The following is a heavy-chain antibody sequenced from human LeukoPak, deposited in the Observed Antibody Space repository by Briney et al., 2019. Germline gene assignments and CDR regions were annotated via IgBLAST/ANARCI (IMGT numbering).Heavy chain of an antibody. D-gene: IGHD4-11*01. Sequence: KPSETLSLTCTVSGGSISSGSYYWSWIRQPAGKGLEWIGRIYTSGSTNYNPSLKSRVTISVDTSKSQFSLKLSSVTAADTAVYYCAREPTVTTGRFDYWGQGTLVTVSS. J-gene: IGHJ4*02. CDR1: GGSISSGSYY. CDR3: AREPTVTTGRFDY. V-gene: IGHV4-61*02. CDR2: IYTSGST.